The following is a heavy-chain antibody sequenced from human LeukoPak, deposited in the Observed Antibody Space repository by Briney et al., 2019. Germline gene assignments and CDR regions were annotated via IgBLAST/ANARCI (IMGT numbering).Heavy chain of an antibody. Sequence: PETLSLNCTVSGGSINTYYWSWIRQPPGKGLEWIGYVYYSGSTNYNPSLKSRVTISLDTSNNQFSLKLSSVTAADTAVYYCARDRGSYYDSSGYRRPYFDYWGQGILVSVSS. CDR3: ARDRGSYYDSSGYRRPYFDY. CDR2: VYYSGST. D-gene: IGHD3-22*01. V-gene: IGHV4-59*01. J-gene: IGHJ4*02. CDR1: GGSINTYY.